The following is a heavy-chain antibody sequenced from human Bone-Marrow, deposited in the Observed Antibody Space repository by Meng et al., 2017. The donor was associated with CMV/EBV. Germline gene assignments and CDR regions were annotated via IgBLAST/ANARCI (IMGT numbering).Heavy chain of an antibody. CDR2: IYYSGST. V-gene: IGHV4-61*08. D-gene: IGHD6-13*01. CDR1: GGSISSGDYY. Sequence: SETLSLTCTVSGGSISSGDYYWSWIRQPPGKGLEWIGYIYYSGSTNYNPSLKSRVTISVDTSKNQFSLKLSSVTAADTAVYYCARAGVAAAGVFGFDYWGQGTLVTVSS. J-gene: IGHJ4*02. CDR3: ARAGVAAAGVFGFDY.